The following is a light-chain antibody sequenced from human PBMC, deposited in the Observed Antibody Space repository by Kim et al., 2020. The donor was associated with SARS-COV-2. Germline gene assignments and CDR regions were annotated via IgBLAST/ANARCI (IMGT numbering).Light chain of an antibody. J-gene: IGKJ3*01. CDR3: MQGTHWPWA. Sequence: DVVMTQSPLSLPVTLGQPASISCRSSQSLVHRDGNTYLSWFQQRPGHSPRRLIYKVSNRDSGVPDRFSGSGSGTDFTLKISRVEAEDVGVYYCMQGTHWPWAFGPGTKVDIK. CDR1: QSLVHRDGNTY. CDR2: KVS. V-gene: IGKV2-30*02.